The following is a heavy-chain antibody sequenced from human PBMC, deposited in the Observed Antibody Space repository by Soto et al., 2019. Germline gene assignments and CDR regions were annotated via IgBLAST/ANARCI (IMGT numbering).Heavy chain of an antibody. CDR3: ARDHYDFWSGYQFKHGMDV. CDR1: GFTFSSYA. CDR2: ISYDGSNK. V-gene: IGHV3-30-3*01. J-gene: IGHJ6*02. D-gene: IGHD3-3*01. Sequence: GGSLRLSCAASGFTFSSYAMHWVRQAPGKGLEWVAVISYDGSNKYYADSVKGRFTISRDNSKNTLYLQMNSLRAEDTAVYYCARDHYDFWSGYQFKHGMDVWGQGTTVTVSS.